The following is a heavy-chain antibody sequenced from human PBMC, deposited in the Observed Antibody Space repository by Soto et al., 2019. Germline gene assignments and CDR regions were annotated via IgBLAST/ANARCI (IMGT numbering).Heavy chain of an antibody. CDR2: IDARGGTT. Sequence: GESLKISCAASGFTFSIYAMGWARQAPGKGLEWVSVIDARGGTTYTDSVKGRFTISRDNSKNTLYLQMNSLRVEDTAVYYCVRERQLGVWGQGTTVTVSS. CDR1: GFTFSIYA. J-gene: IGHJ6*02. D-gene: IGHD6-6*01. V-gene: IGHV3-23*01. CDR3: VRERQLGV.